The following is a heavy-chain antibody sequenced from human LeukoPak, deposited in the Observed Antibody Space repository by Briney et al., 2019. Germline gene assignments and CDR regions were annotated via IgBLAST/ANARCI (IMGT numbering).Heavy chain of an antibody. CDR1: GFSFSIYS. J-gene: IGHJ4*02. Sequence: GGSLRLSCAASGFSFSIYSMNWVRQAPGKGLEWVSTINGDSTYTYYADSVKGRFTISRDNAKNSLYLQMNSLRAEDTAVYYCARAPGGYSYGTPNFDYWGQGTLVTVSS. V-gene: IGHV3-21*01. CDR3: ARAPGGYSYGTPNFDY. D-gene: IGHD5-18*01. CDR2: INGDSTYT.